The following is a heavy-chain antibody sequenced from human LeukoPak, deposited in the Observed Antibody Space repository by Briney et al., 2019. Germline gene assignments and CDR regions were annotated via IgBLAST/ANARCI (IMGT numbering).Heavy chain of an antibody. Sequence: GGSLRLSCAASGFTFSSYSMNWVRQATGKGLEWVSSISSSSSYIYYADSVKGRFTISRDNAKNSLYLQMNSLRAEDTAVYYCAKDHGGSCYSGRCDFDYWGRGTLVTVSS. CDR3: AKDHGGSCYSGRCDFDY. CDR2: ISSSSSYI. J-gene: IGHJ4*02. CDR1: GFTFSSYS. V-gene: IGHV3-21*01. D-gene: IGHD2-15*01.